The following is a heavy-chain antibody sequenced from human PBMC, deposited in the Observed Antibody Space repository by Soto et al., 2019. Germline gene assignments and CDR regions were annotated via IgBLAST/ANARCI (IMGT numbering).Heavy chain of an antibody. Sequence: PGGSLRLSCVASGFTFSSYWMHWVRQAPGKGLVWVSRINSDGSSTSYADSVKGRFTISRDNAKNTLYLQMNSLRAEDTAVYYCARDSGYYFSSGYSGSQGDAFDIWDQGTMVTVS. D-gene: IGHD3-22*01. V-gene: IGHV3-74*01. CDR1: GFTFSSYW. J-gene: IGHJ3*02. CDR2: INSDGSST. CDR3: ARDSGYYFSSGYSGSQGDAFDI.